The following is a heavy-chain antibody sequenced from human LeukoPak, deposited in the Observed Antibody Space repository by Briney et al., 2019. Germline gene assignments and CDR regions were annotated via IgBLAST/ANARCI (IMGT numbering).Heavy chain of an antibody. J-gene: IGHJ4*02. V-gene: IGHV3-23*01. CDR1: GFTFSSYA. CDR2: ISGSGGST. Sequence: GGSLRLSCAASGFTFSSYAMTWVRQAPGQGLEWVSAISGSGGSTHYADSVKGRFTISRDNSKNTLYLQMNSLRAEDTAVYYCANHPLGSIAVPHPRGYFDYRRQPTLPTVSS. CDR3: ANHPLGSIAVPHPRGYFDY. D-gene: IGHD6-19*01.